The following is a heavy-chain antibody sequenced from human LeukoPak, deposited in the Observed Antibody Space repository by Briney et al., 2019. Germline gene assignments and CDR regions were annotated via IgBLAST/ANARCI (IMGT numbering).Heavy chain of an antibody. J-gene: IGHJ4*02. CDR2: ISGGIT. CDR3: AKFLPTHIVVANYYFDY. D-gene: IGHD2-21*01. Sequence: GGSLRLSCAASGFTFSTYALSWVRQAPGKGLEWVSAISGGITYYADSVKGRFTISRDNSKNTLYLQMNSLRAEDTAVYYCAKFLPTHIVVANYYFDYWGQGTLVTVSS. CDR1: GFTFSTYA. V-gene: IGHV3-23*01.